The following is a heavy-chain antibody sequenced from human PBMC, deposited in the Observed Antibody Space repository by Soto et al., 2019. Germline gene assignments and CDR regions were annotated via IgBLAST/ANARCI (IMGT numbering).Heavy chain of an antibody. CDR3: ARGVYDFWSGYYGYYYGMEV. J-gene: IGHJ6*04. V-gene: IGHV4-59*01. CDR1: GGSISSYY. D-gene: IGHD3-3*01. Sequence: PSETLSRTCTVSGGSISSYYWSWIRQPPWKGLEWIVYIYYSGSTNYNPSLKSRVTISVDTSKNQFSLKLSSVTAADTAVYYCARGVYDFWSGYYGYYYGMEVWRKGSTVT. CDR2: IYYSGST.